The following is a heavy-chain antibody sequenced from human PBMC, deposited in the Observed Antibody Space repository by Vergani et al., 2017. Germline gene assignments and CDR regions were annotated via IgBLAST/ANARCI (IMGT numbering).Heavy chain of an antibody. CDR1: GGSFSGYY. CDR2: INHSGST. J-gene: IGHJ4*02. D-gene: IGHD6-13*01. V-gene: IGHV4-34*01. CDR3: ARARYSSSGDQFDY. Sequence: QVQLQQWGAGLLKPSETLSLTCAVYGGSFSGYYWSWTRQPPGKGLEWIGEINHSGSTNYNPSLKSRVTISVDTSKNQFSLKLSSVTAADTAVYYCARARYSSSGDQFDYWGQGTLVTVSS.